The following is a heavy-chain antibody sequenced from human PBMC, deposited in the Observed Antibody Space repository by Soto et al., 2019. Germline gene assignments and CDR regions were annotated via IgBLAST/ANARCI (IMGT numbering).Heavy chain of an antibody. D-gene: IGHD3-10*01. CDR3: ARDPYYYGSGDKGGFDP. CDR2: IYHTGST. CDR1: GGSLSSTHW. Sequence: QVQLQESGPGLVKPSGTLSLTCAVSGGSLSSTHWWSWVRQPPRKGLEWIGDIYHTGSTNYNPSLKSRVTISVDKSNNQFSLNLSSVTAADTAVYYCARDPYYYGSGDKGGFDPWAREPWSSSPQ. V-gene: IGHV4-4*02. J-gene: IGHJ5*02.